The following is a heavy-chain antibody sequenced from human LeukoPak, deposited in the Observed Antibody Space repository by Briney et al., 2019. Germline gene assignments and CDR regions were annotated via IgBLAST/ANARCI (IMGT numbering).Heavy chain of an antibody. CDR2: ISSSSSHI. CDR3: AGGYCSGGTCPGY. V-gene: IGHV3-21*01. Sequence: PGGSLRLSCAPSGFTFSSYSMNWVRQAPGKGLEWVSSISSSSSHINYADSVKGRFTISRDNAKNSLYLQMKSLRAEDTAVYYCAGGYCSGGTCPGYWGQGTLVIVSS. D-gene: IGHD2-15*01. CDR1: GFTFSSYS. J-gene: IGHJ4*02.